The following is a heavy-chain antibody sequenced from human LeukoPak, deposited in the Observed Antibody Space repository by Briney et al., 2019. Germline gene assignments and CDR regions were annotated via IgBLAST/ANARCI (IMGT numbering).Heavy chain of an antibody. Sequence: GGSLRLSCSASGLTLSIYAMGWVRQAPGKGLQWVASICCSGRDTYSAESVKGRFTISRDNVNNTVSLQMNSLRVEDTATYYCVKEYTGSFYNFENWFDPWGQGTVVTVSP. CDR3: VKEYTGSFYNFENWFDP. D-gene: IGHD3-10*01. V-gene: IGHV3-23*01. J-gene: IGHJ5*02. CDR2: ICCSGRDT. CDR1: GLTLSIYA.